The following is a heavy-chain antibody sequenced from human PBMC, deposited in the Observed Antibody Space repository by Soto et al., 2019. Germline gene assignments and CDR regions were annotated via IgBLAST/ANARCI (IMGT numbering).Heavy chain of an antibody. V-gene: IGHV1-69*06. CDR2: IIPIFGTA. J-gene: IGHJ6*02. D-gene: IGHD3-22*01. CDR3: ARATTYYDSREPGMDV. Sequence: ASVKVSCKASGGTFSSYAISWVRQAPGQGLEWMGGIIPIFGTANYAQKFQGRVTITADKSTSTAYMELSSLRSEHTAVYYCARATTYYDSREPGMDVWGQGTTVTVSS. CDR1: GGTFSSYA.